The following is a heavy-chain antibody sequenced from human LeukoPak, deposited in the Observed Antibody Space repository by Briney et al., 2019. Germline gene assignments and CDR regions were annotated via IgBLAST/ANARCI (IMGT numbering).Heavy chain of an antibody. D-gene: IGHD4-23*01. V-gene: IGHV1-24*01. Sequence: ASVKVSCKVSGYTLTELSMHWVRQAPGKGLEWMGGFDPEDGETIYAQKFQGRVTMTTDTSTSTAYMELRSLRSDDTAVYYCARGTFYGGNLYNWFDPWGQGTLVTVSS. CDR1: GYTLTELS. CDR3: ARGTFYGGNLYNWFDP. J-gene: IGHJ5*02. CDR2: FDPEDGET.